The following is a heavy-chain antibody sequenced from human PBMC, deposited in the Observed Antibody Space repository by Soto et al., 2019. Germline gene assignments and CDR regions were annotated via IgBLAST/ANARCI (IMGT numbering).Heavy chain of an antibody. J-gene: IGHJ4*02. V-gene: IGHV2-5*02. Sequence: QITLKESGPTLVKPTQTLTLTCTFSGFSLDTSGVGVGWIRQPPGKALEWLALIYWDDDKRYSPSLKGRLTITKDTSKTQVVLTMTDLDPEDTATYFCANRIPVPGTFDYWGQGTLVTVSS. CDR2: IYWDDDK. CDR3: ANRIPVPGTFDY. D-gene: IGHD6-19*01. CDR1: GFSLDTSGVG.